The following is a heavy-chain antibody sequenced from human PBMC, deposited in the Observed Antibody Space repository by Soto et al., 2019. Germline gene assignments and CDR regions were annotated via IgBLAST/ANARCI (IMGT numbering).Heavy chain of an antibody. Sequence: GSLRLSCAASGFTFSSYAMHWVRQAPGKGLEWVAVISYNGSNKYYADSVKGRFTISRDNAKNSLYLQMNSLRAEDTALYYCARARGDYVWGSYRTYYFDYWGQGTLVTVSS. CDR3: ARARGDYVWGSYRTYYFDY. V-gene: IGHV3-30-3*01. J-gene: IGHJ4*02. D-gene: IGHD3-16*02. CDR1: GFTFSSYA. CDR2: ISYNGSNK.